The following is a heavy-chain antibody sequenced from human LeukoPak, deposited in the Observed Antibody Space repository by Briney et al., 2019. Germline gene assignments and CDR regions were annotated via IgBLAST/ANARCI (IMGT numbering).Heavy chain of an antibody. D-gene: IGHD3-10*01. CDR1: GYTFTGYY. CDR2: INPNSGDT. CDR3: ASVVRGVTTDY. V-gene: IGHV1-2*02. Sequence: GASVKVSCKASGYTFTGYYMHWVRQAPGQGLEWMGWINPNSGDTNYAQKFQGRVTMTRDTSISTVYMELSRLRSDDTAVYYCASVVRGVTTDYWGQGTLVTVSS. J-gene: IGHJ4*02.